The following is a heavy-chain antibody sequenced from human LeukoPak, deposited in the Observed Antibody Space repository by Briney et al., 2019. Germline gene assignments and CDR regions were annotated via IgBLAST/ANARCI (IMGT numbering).Heavy chain of an antibody. CDR2: IIPIFGTA. Sequence: ASVKVSCKASGGTFSSYAISWVRQAPGQGLEWMGGIIPIFGTANYAQKFQGRVTITADESTSTAYMELSSLRAEDTAVYYCAKGLVWFGEPDGFDIWGQGTMVTVSS. J-gene: IGHJ3*02. V-gene: IGHV1-69*13. CDR3: AKGLVWFGEPDGFDI. D-gene: IGHD3-10*01. CDR1: GGTFSSYA.